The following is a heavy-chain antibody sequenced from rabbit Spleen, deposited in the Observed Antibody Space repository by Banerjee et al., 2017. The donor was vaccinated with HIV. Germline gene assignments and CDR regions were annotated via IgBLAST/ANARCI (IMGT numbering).Heavy chain of an antibody. CDR2: IYTGDGNT. CDR1: GFSFSSSYY. CDR3: ARSLTNYAGYLDL. J-gene: IGHJ4*01. V-gene: IGHV1S40*01. D-gene: IGHD7-1*01. Sequence: QSLEESGGDLVKPGASLTLTCTASGFSFSSSYYMCWVRQAPGKGLEWIACIYTGDGNTYYASWAKGRLTISKTSSTTVTLQMTSLTAADTATYFCARSLTNYAGYLDLWGPGTLVTVS.